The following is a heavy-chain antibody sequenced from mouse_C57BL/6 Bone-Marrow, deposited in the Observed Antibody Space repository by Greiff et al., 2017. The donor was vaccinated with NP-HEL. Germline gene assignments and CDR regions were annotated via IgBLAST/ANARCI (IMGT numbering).Heavy chain of an antibody. J-gene: IGHJ2*01. CDR2: IDPSDSNT. CDR3: ARLGVNYPYYFDY. V-gene: IGHV1-69*01. Sequence: QVQLQQPGPELVMPGASVKLSCKASGYTFTSYWMHWVKQRPGKGLEWIGEIDPSDSNTIYNQKFKGKSTLTVDKSSSTAYMQLSSLTSEDSAFEYCARLGVNYPYYFDYWGQGTTLTVSS. D-gene: IGHD2-1*01. CDR1: GYTFTSYW.